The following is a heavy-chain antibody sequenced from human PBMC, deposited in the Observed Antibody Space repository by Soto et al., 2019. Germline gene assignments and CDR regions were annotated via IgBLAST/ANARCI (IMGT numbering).Heavy chain of an antibody. Sequence: GWSLSLSCAASGFTFDDYTMHWVRQAPGKVLDWVSLISWDGGSTYYADSLKGRFTISRDNSKNSLYLQMNSLRTEDTALYYCAKASSSWPRYFDYWGQGTLVTVSS. D-gene: IGHD6-13*01. V-gene: IGHV3-43*01. CDR1: GFTFDDYT. CDR2: ISWDGGST. J-gene: IGHJ4*02. CDR3: AKASSSWPRYFDY.